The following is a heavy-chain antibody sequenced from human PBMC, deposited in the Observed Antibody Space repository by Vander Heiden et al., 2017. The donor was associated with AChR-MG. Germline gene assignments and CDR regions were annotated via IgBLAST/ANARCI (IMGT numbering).Heavy chain of an antibody. CDR3: ARAPGDKVLGVQGVIIKPSWFDP. CDR2: IYYSGST. CDR1: GGSISSYY. Sequence: QVQLQESGPGLVKPSETLSLTCTVSGGSISSYYWSWIRQPPGKGLEWIGYIYYSGSTNYNPSLKSRVTISVDTSKNQFSLKLSSVTAADTAVYYCARAPGDKVLGVQGVIIKPSWFDPWGQGTLVTVSS. D-gene: IGHD3-10*01. J-gene: IGHJ5*02. V-gene: IGHV4-59*01.